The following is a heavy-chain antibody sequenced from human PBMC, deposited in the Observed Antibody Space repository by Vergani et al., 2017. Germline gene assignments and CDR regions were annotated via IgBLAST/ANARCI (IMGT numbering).Heavy chain of an antibody. J-gene: IGHJ4*02. D-gene: IGHD3-22*01. Sequence: VQLVESGGGLVKPGGSLRLSCAASGFTFSSYWMHWVRQAPGKGLVWVSRINSDGSSTSYADSVKGRFTISRDHAKNTLYLQMNSLRAEDTAVYYCAKLATDSYYDSSGYYYRNNDYWGQGTLVTVSS. V-gene: IGHV3-74*02. CDR1: GFTFSSYW. CDR3: AKLATDSYYDSSGYYYRNNDY. CDR2: INSDGSST.